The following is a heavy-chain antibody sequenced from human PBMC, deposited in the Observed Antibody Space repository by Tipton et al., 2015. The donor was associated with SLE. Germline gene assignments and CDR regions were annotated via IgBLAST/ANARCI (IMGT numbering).Heavy chain of an antibody. CDR2: IYRTGTT. CDR3: ARSWSGRREFDY. Sequence: TLSLTCIVSDDSVSSAYYWAWIRQPPGKGLQWIACIYRTGTTYVNPSLKSRVSMSMDTSNNLFSLTMTSLTVADTAVYYCARSWSGRREFDYWCPGTLVTVSS. CDR1: DDSVSSAYY. D-gene: IGHD1-26*01. J-gene: IGHJ4*02. V-gene: IGHV4-38-2*02.